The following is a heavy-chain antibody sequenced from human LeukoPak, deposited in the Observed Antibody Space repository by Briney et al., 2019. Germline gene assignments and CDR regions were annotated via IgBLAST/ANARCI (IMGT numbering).Heavy chain of an antibody. CDR1: GFTFSSYA. CDR2: ISGSGGST. Sequence: PGGSLRLSCAASGFTFSSYAMSWVRQAPGKGLEWVSAISGSGGSTYYADSVKRRVTISRDNSKDPLYLQLNSLRAEDTAVYYCAKPQWETRRGPFDYWGQGTLVTVSS. J-gene: IGHJ4*02. D-gene: IGHD1-26*01. V-gene: IGHV3-23*01. CDR3: AKPQWETRRGPFDY.